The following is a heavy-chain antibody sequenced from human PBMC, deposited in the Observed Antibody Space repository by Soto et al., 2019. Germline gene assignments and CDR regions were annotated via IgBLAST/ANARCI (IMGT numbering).Heavy chain of an antibody. CDR3: ARHYYDSSTSIFPPGAY. J-gene: IGHJ4*02. V-gene: IGHV4-39*01. Sequence: PSETLSLTCTVSGGSISVSSYYWGWIRQPPGKGLEWIGSIYYSGSTYYNPSLKSRVTISVDTSKNQFSLKLSSVTAADTAVYYCARHYYDSSTSIFPPGAYWGQGTLVTVSS. CDR1: GGSISVSSYY. D-gene: IGHD3-22*01. CDR2: IYYSGST.